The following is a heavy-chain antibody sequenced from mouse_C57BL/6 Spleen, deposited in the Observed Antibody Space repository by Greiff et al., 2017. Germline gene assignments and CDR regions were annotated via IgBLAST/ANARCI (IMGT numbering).Heavy chain of an antibody. CDR2: INPNNGGN. J-gene: IGHJ3*01. D-gene: IGHD1-1*01. CDR3: ARTYCCCSCYGWFAY. CDR1: GYTFTDYN. V-gene: IGHV1-18*01. Sequence: EVQVVESGPELVTPGASVKIPCKASGYTFTDYNMDWVKQSHGKSLEWIGDINPNNGGNIYNQKFQGKATLTVDKSSSTAYMELRSLTSEDTAVYYCARTYCCCSCYGWFAYWGQVTLVTVSA.